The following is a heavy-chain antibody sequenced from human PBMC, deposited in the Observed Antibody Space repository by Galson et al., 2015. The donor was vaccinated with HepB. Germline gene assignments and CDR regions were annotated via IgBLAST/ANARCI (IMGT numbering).Heavy chain of an antibody. J-gene: IGHJ4*02. CDR2: IHYDGSIK. CDR1: AFTFSSYG. Sequence: SLRLSCAASAFTFSSYGIHWVRQAPGKGLEWVAYIHYDGSIKLYADSVKGRFTISRDNSKNTLYLQVTGLRAEDTAMYHCVKDSVGPAFGSAFYWGQGTLVTVSS. D-gene: IGHD3-10*01. CDR3: VKDSVGPAFGSAFY. V-gene: IGHV3-30*02.